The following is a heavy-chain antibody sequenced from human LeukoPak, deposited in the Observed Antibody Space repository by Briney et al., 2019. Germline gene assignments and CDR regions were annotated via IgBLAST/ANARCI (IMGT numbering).Heavy chain of an antibody. Sequence: GGSLRLSCAASGFPFSTYAMSWVRQAPGKGLEWVSSIRGSDGSTYYAHSVKGRFAISRDNSKNTLYLQMNSLRAEDTAVYYCAKDVYGDYGGLDYWGQGTLVTVSS. V-gene: IGHV3-23*01. CDR3: AKDVYGDYGGLDY. D-gene: IGHD4-17*01. CDR2: IRGSDGST. J-gene: IGHJ4*02. CDR1: GFPFSTYA.